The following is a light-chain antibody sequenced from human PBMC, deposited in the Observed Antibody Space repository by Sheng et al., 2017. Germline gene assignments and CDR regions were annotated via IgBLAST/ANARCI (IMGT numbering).Light chain of an antibody. Sequence: EIVMTQSPATLSVSPGERATLSCRASQSVANDYLAWYQQKPGQAPRLLIYDASNRATGIPARFSGSGSGTDFTLVISRLEPEDFAVYYCQQRGNWPPRTFGPGTKLDFK. CDR1: QSVANDY. V-gene: IGKV3D-20*02. CDR2: DAS. J-gene: IGKJ3*01. CDR3: QQRGNWPPRT.